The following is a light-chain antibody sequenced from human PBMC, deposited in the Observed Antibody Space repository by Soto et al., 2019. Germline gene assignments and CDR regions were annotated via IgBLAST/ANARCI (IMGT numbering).Light chain of an antibody. Sequence: IVLTQSPGTLSLSPGERATLSCRASQSVSSRDLAWYQQIPGQAPRLLIYGASSRATGIPDRFSGSGSGTDFTLTISRLEPEEFAVYYCQYYGSSLRTFGPGTKVDI. CDR1: QSVSSRD. CDR3: QYYGSSLRT. J-gene: IGKJ3*01. V-gene: IGKV3-20*01. CDR2: GAS.